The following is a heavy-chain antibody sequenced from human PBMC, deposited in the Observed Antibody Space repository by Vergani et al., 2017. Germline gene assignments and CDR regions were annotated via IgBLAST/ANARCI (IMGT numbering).Heavy chain of an antibody. CDR1: GFTFDDYA. CDR3: ARVGYCTNGVCYVSDY. J-gene: IGHJ4*02. V-gene: IGHV3-9*01. D-gene: IGHD2-8*01. Sequence: EVQLLESGGGLVQPGGSLRLSCAASGFTFDDYAMHWVRQAPGKGLEWVSGISWNSGSIGYADSVKGRFTISRDNAKNTLYLQMNSLRAEDTAVYYCARVGYCTNGVCYVSDYWGQGTLVTVSS. CDR2: ISWNSGSI.